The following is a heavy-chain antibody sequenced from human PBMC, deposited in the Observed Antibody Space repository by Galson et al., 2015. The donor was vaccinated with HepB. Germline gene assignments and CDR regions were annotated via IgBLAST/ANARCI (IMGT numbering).Heavy chain of an antibody. CDR1: GFSFSRYA. CDR2: ITGDDGST. CDR3: AKAVALYFYYGLDV. V-gene: IGHV3-23*01. Sequence: SLRLSCATSGFSFSRYAMSWVRQAPGNGLEWVCVITGDDGSTYSADSVKGRFTISRDNSKNTLHLQVNRLRAEDTAVYYCAKAVALYFYYGLDVWGQGTTVTVSS. J-gene: IGHJ6*02.